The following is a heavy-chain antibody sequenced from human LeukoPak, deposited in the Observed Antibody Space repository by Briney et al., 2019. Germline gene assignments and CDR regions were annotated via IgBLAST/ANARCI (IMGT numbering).Heavy chain of an antibody. J-gene: IGHJ6*02. CDR1: GGSFSGYY. CDR2: IYYSGST. CDR3: ARRTGIAAADDFGMDV. Sequence: SETLSLTCAVYGGSFSGYYWSWIRQPPGKGLEWIGYIYYSGSTNYNPSLKSRVTISVDTSKNQFSLKLSSVTAADTAVYYCARRTGIAAADDFGMDVWGQGTTVTVSS. V-gene: IGHV4-59*08. D-gene: IGHD6-13*01.